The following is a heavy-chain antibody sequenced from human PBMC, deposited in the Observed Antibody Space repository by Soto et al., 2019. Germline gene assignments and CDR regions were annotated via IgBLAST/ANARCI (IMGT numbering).Heavy chain of an antibody. D-gene: IGHD3-9*01. CDR1: GFTFSSYA. CDR2: VSYNGSSK. Sequence: QPGGSLRLSCAASGFTFSSYAMHWVRQAPGKGLVEWAAVSYNGSSKYYADSVKGRFTISRDNSKNTLYLQMNSLRAEDTAVYYCATGALLRYFDWTDAFDIWGQGTMVTVSS. J-gene: IGHJ3*02. V-gene: IGHV3-30*14. CDR3: ATGALLRYFDWTDAFDI.